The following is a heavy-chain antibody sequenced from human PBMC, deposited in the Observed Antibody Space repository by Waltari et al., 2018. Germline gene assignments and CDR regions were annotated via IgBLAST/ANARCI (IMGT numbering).Heavy chain of an antibody. D-gene: IGHD6-25*01. Sequence: QLQLQESGPGLVKPSETLSLTCTVSGGSISSSSYYWGWIRQPPGKGLEWIGGIYYSGSTFYNPSLKSRVTISVDTSKNQFSLKLSSVTAADTAVYYCAVYSSEAFDIWGQGTMVTVSS. CDR2: IYYSGST. V-gene: IGHV4-39*01. CDR1: GGSISSSSYY. J-gene: IGHJ3*02. CDR3: AVYSSEAFDI.